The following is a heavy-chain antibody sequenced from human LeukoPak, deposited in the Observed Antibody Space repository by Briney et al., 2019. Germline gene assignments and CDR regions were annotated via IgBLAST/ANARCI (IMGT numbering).Heavy chain of an antibody. J-gene: IGHJ4*02. CDR1: GFTFSSYE. D-gene: IGHD5-18*01. Sequence: GGSLRLSCAASGFTFSSYEMNWVRQAPGKGLEWVSYISSSGGTKYYADSVKGRFTIPRDNAKNSLYLQMNSLRAEDTAVYYCARDVIQPWLLFDYWGQGTLVTVSS. V-gene: IGHV3-48*03. CDR2: ISSSGGTK. CDR3: ARDVIQPWLLFDY.